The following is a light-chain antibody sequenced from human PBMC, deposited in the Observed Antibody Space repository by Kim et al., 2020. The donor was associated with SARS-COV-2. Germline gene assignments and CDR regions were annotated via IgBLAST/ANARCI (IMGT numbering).Light chain of an antibody. Sequence: QLVLTQSPSASASLGASVKLTCTLSSGHSSYAIAWHQQQPEKGPRYLMKLNSDGSHSKGDGIPDRFSGSSSGAERYLTISSLRSEDEADYYCQTWGTGTHVVFGGGTQLTVL. CDR2: LNSDGSH. J-gene: IGLJ2*01. CDR3: QTWGTGTHVV. V-gene: IGLV4-69*01. CDR1: SGHSSYA.